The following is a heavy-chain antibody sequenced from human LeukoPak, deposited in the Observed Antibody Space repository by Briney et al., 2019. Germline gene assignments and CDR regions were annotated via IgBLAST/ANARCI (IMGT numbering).Heavy chain of an antibody. J-gene: IGHJ4*02. D-gene: IGHD4-23*01. CDR1: SFTLNYCW. CDR3: RAQRRATRYYDGKEAFDH. CDR2: INEDGGEK. Sequence: TGGSLRLSCVASSFTLNYCWMRWVRQTPGRGLEWVANINEDGGEKHYADSVKGRFTITRDNAKNSLYLQINRQRDEDTAVYYWRAQRRATRYYDGKEAFDHWGQGTLVAVSS. V-gene: IGHV3-7*01.